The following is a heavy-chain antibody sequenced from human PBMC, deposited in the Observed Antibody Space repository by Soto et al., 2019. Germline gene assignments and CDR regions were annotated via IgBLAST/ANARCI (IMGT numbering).Heavy chain of an antibody. CDR1: GFNFNSYT. CDR3: ERVGACFGYFDYFDY. CDR2: ISRFSDRT. Sequence: GGSLRLSCSASGFNFNSYTMNWVRQAPGKGLEWVSSISRFSDRTYYADSVKGRFAIFRANAENSVYLQVNSLRAEDTAVYYCERVGACFGYFDYFDYWGQGTPVTVSS. V-gene: IGHV3-21*06. J-gene: IGHJ4*02. D-gene: IGHD3-10*01.